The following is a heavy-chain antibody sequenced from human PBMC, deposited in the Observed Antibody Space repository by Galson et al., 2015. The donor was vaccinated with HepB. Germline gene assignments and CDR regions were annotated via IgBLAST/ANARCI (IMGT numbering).Heavy chain of an antibody. CDR3: TRHDMMTFGGVIAYDYYYGMDV. J-gene: IGHJ6*02. D-gene: IGHD3-16*02. V-gene: IGHV3-73*01. CDR2: IRSKTNNYAT. Sequence: SLRLSCAASGFTFSGSAIHWVRQASGKGLEWVGRIRSKTNNYATAYAASVNGRFTISRDDSKNTAYLQMNSLKTEDTAVYYCTRHDMMTFGGVIAYDYYYGMDVGGQGTTVTVAS. CDR1: GFTFSGSA.